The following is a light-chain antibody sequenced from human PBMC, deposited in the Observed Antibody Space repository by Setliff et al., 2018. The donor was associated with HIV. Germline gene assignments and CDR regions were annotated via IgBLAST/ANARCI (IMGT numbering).Light chain of an antibody. Sequence: QSVLTQPRSVFGSPGQSVTISCTGTSSDVGVYNYVSWYQHHPGKAPKLMIYDVTTRPSGIPERFSGSNSGNTASLTISVLQAEDEADYYCCSYAGSYTHVFGTGTKVTVL. V-gene: IGLV2-11*01. CDR1: SSDVGVYNY. CDR2: DVT. J-gene: IGLJ1*01. CDR3: CSYAGSYTHV.